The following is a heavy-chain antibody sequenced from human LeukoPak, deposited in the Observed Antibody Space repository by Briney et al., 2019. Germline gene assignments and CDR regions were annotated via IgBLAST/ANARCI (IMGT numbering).Heavy chain of an antibody. V-gene: IGHV3-21*01. J-gene: IGHJ6*03. Sequence: GGSLRLSCAASDFSVGDNYMTWVRQAPGKGLQWVSSISSSSSYIYYADSVKGRFTISRDNAKNSLYLQMNSLRAEDTAVYFCARATWDPNYYYYMDVWGSGTTVTISS. D-gene: IGHD1-26*01. CDR3: ARATWDPNYYYYMDV. CDR1: DFSVGDNY. CDR2: ISSSSSYI.